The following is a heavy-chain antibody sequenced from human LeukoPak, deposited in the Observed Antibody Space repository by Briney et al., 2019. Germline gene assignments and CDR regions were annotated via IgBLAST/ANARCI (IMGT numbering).Heavy chain of an antibody. D-gene: IGHD3-3*01. CDR2: INGDGSTT. CDR1: GFTFSNYW. J-gene: IGHJ4*02. V-gene: IGHV3-74*01. CDR3: ARDVRDDFWSGPY. Sequence: QPRGSLRLSCAASGFTFSNYWMHWVRQAPGKGLVWVSRINGDGSTTNYADSVKGRFTISRDNAKNSLYLQINSLRAEDTAVYYCARDVRDDFWSGPYWGQGTLVTVSS.